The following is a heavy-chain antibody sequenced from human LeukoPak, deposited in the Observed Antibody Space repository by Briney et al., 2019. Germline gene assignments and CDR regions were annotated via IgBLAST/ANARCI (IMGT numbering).Heavy chain of an antibody. CDR2: ISSSSSYI. CDR3: ARDDKAYCGGDCYAPFDY. Sequence: GGSLRLSCAASGFTFSSYSMNWVRQAPGKGLEWVSSISSSSSYIYYADSVKGRFTISRDNAKNSLYLQMNSLRAEDTAVYYCARDDKAYCGGDCYAPFDYWGQGTLVTVS. CDR1: GFTFSSYS. J-gene: IGHJ4*02. D-gene: IGHD2-21*02. V-gene: IGHV3-21*01.